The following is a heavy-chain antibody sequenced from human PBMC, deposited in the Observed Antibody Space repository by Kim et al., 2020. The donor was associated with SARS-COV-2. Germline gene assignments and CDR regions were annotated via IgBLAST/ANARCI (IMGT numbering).Heavy chain of an antibody. CDR1: GGSFSGYY. D-gene: IGHD3-10*01. Sequence: SETLSLTCAVYGGSFSGYYWSWIRQPPGKGLEWIGEINHSGSTNYNPSLKSRVTISVDTSKNQFSLKLSSVTAADTAVYYCARGAGMVRGVNRHTRNWYFDLWGRGTLVTVSS. CDR2: INHSGST. J-gene: IGHJ2*01. V-gene: IGHV4-34*01. CDR3: ARGAGMVRGVNRHTRNWYFDL.